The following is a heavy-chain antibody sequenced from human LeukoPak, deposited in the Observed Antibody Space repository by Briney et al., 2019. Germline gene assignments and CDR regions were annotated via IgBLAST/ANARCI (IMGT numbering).Heavy chain of an antibody. CDR3: AILPARDTYYYDSSGYYRPGVH. CDR2: IYYSGST. Sequence: SEALSLTCTVSGGAVSSSHYYWGWIRQPPGKGLEWIGSIYYSGSTSYNSSLKSRVTISVDTSKNQFSLKLSSVTAADTAVYYCAILPARDTYYYDSSGYYRPGVHWGQGTLVTVSS. CDR1: GGAVSSSHYY. J-gene: IGHJ4*02. D-gene: IGHD3-22*01. V-gene: IGHV4-39*07.